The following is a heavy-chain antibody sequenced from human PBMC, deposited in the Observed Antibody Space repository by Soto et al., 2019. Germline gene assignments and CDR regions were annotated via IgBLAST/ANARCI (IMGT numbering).Heavy chain of an antibody. J-gene: IGHJ4*02. D-gene: IGHD3-10*01. CDR3: ARPAGSTYSFRY. V-gene: IGHV3-23*01. CDR1: GFTFNAYS. CDR2: ISTTGGST. Sequence: DVQLLESGGSLVQPGGSLRLSCAASGFTFNAYSLSWVRQAPGKGLEWVSAISTTGGSTYYADSVKGRFTISRDNSQNTLSLQMSSLRAEDTAVYFCARPAGSTYSFRYWGQGTLVSVSS.